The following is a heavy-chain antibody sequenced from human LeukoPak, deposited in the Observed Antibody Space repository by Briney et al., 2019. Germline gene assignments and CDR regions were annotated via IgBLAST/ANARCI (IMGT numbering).Heavy chain of an antibody. CDR1: GFTFTSYS. CDR3: AKDRCSGGSCYTNWFDP. J-gene: IGHJ5*02. CDR2: ISGGGGST. V-gene: IGHV3-23*01. D-gene: IGHD2-15*01. Sequence: GGSLRLSCAASGFTFTSYSMNWVRQAPGKGLEWVSTISGGGGSTYYADSVKGRFTISRDNSKNTLYLQVNSLRAEDTAVYYCAKDRCSGGSCYTNWFDPWGQGTLVTVSS.